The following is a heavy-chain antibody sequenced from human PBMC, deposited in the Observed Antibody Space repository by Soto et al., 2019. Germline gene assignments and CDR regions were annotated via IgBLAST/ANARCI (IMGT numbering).Heavy chain of an antibody. CDR3: AREGVGDFWSGYYRYYYMGV. J-gene: IGHJ6*03. Sequence: QVLLQQWGAGLLKASETLSLTCAVSGGSFSDNYWSWIRQPPGKGLEWIGEINPSGSTNYNPSLKSRVTISVDTSKSQFSLKLSSVTAADTAVYYCAREGVGDFWSGYYRYYYMGVWGKGTTVTVSS. CDR1: GGSFSDNY. D-gene: IGHD3-3*01. CDR2: INPSGST. V-gene: IGHV4-34*01.